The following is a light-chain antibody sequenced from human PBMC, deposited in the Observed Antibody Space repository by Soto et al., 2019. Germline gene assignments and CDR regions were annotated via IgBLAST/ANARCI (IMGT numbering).Light chain of an antibody. V-gene: IGLV1-40*01. J-gene: IGLJ2*01. CDR2: RNT. CDR1: SSNIGANYD. CDR3: QSFDNSLNSVV. Sequence: QSVLTQPPSVSGAPGQRVTISCTGSSSNIGANYDVHWYHHLPETAPKLLIYRNTDRPSGVPDRFSGSRSGTSASLAITGLQAEDEGDFYCQSFDNSLNSVVFGGGTKLTVI.